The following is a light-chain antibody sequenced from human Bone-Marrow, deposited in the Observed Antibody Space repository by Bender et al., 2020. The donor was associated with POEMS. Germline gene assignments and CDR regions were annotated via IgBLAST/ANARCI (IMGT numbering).Light chain of an antibody. V-gene: IGLV2-11*01. CDR1: SSDVGGYNY. CDR2: DVS. J-gene: IGLJ3*02. Sequence: QSALTQPRSVSESPGQSVTISCTGTSSDVGGYNYVSWYQHHPGKAPKLMIYDVSKRPSGVPDRFSGSRSGSTASLTISSLQTEDEADYYCQSYDNSLGGWVFGGGTKLTVL. CDR3: QSYDNSLGGWV.